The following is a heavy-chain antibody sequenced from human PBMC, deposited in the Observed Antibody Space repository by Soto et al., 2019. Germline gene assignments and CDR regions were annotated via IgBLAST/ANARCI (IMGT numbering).Heavy chain of an antibody. J-gene: IGHJ5*02. V-gene: IGHV1-69*06. CDR3: AGEGGGVIPAAFDP. CDR2: IIPIFGTA. Sequence: QVQLVQSGAEVKKPGSSVKVSCKASGGTFSSYAISWVRQAPGQGLEWMGGIIPIFGTANYAQKFQGRVTNTAEKSTSTAYMGLRSLGSEDTAVYYCAGEGGGVIPAAFDPWGQGTLVTVSS. CDR1: GGTFSSYA. D-gene: IGHD2-2*01.